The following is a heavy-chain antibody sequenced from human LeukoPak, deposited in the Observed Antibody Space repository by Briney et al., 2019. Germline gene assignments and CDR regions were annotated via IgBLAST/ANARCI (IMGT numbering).Heavy chain of an antibody. J-gene: IGHJ4*02. D-gene: IGHD6-6*01. Sequence: PGGSLRLSCAASGFIFSAYGMHWVRQGPGEGLEWVAYIRHDESRIFYADFVKGRFTISRDNAQNTLYLQMHSLRAEDTAVYYCARGSSPYYLGQGTLVTVSS. V-gene: IGHV3-30*02. CDR1: GFIFSAYG. CDR2: IRHDESRI. CDR3: ARGSSPYY.